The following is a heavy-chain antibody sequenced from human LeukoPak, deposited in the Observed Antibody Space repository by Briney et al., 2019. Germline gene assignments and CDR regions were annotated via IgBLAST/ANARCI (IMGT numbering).Heavy chain of an antibody. Sequence: GGSLRLSCAASGFTFSSYGMHWVRQAPGKGLEWVAVISYDGSNKYYADSVKGRFTISRDNSKNTLYLQMNSLRAEDTAVYYCAKELRRYSSGWDPHGMDVWGQGTTVTVSS. CDR3: AKELRRYSSGWDPHGMDV. D-gene: IGHD6-19*01. V-gene: IGHV3-30*18. CDR2: ISYDGSNK. J-gene: IGHJ6*02. CDR1: GFTFSSYG.